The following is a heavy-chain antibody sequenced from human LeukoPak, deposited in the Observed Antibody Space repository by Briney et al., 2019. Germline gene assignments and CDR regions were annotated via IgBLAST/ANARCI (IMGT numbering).Heavy chain of an antibody. V-gene: IGHV1-2*02. CDR1: GYTFTSYG. CDR3: ARVLRWELPIDY. D-gene: IGHD1-26*01. CDR2: INPNSGGT. J-gene: IGHJ4*02. Sequence: ASVKVSCKASGYTFTSYGISWVRQAPGQGLEWMGWINPNSGGTNYAQKFQGRVTMTRDTSISTAYMELSRLRSDDTAVYYCARVLRWELPIDYWGQGTLVTVSS.